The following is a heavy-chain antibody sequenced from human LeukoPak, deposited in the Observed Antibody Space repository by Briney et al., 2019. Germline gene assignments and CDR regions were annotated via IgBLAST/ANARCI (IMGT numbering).Heavy chain of an antibody. J-gene: IGHJ6*04. V-gene: IGHV4-4*07. D-gene: IGHD3-22*01. CDR3: ARVANYYDSSGKLDV. Sequence: SETLSLTCTVSGGSISSYYWSWIRQPAGKGLEWIGRIYTSGSTNYNPSLKSRVTMSVDTSKNQFSLKLSSVTAADTAVYYRARVANYYDSSGKLDVWGKGTTVTISS. CDR1: GGSISSYY. CDR2: IYTSGST.